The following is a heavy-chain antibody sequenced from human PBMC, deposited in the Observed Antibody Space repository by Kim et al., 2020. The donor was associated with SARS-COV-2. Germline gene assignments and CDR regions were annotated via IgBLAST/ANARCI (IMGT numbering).Heavy chain of an antibody. CDR3: ASQRDGYNYEYGMDV. V-gene: IGHV4-39*02. D-gene: IGHD1-1*01. Sequence: SETLSLTCSVSGGSIIDSNHYWGWVRQSPAKGLEWMGSIYHSANTYFNPSLKSRISMSADTSKNHFSLKLLSVTAADTAVYYCASQRDGYNYEYGMDVWGQGTSVTVSS. CDR2: IYHSANT. CDR1: GGSIIDSNHY. J-gene: IGHJ6*02.